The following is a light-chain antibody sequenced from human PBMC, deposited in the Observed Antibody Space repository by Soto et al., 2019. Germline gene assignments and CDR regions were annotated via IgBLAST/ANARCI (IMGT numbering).Light chain of an antibody. Sequence: DIQMTQSPSSLSASVGDRVTITCRASQSISTFLNWYQQKPGKXPXXLIYAASGLQSGVPSRFSVSGSGTEFPLTISSLQPDDSATDDCQQYHSYRAFGQGTKVDIK. J-gene: IGKJ1*01. CDR3: QQYHSYRA. V-gene: IGKV1-39*01. CDR2: AAS. CDR1: QSISTF.